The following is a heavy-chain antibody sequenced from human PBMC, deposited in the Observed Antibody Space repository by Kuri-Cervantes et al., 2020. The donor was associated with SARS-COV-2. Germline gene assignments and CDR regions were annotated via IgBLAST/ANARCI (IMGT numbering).Heavy chain of an antibody. CDR1: GGSITSFY. Sequence: ESLKISCTVSGGSITSFYWSWIRQPPGKGLEWIGYAYYSGSTNYNPSLKTRVTISVDTSKNQFSLRLSSVTAADTAVYYCARGTLGADCWGRGSLVTVSS. J-gene: IGHJ4*02. V-gene: IGHV4-59*01. CDR2: AYYSGST. CDR3: ARGTLGADC. D-gene: IGHD3-16*01.